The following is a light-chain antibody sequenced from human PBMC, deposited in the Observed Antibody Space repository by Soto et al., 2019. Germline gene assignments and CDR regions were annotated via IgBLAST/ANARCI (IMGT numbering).Light chain of an antibody. CDR1: SSDIGGYTY. J-gene: IGLJ2*01. Sequence: QSVLTQPASVSGSPGQSITISCTGTSSDIGGYTYVSWYQHHPGKAPKLMIYDVSNRPSGVSNHFSGSKSGNTASLTISGLQAEDEADYYCSSYTSSGTRIFGGGTKVTVL. CDR3: SSYTSSGTRI. CDR2: DVS. V-gene: IGLV2-14*03.